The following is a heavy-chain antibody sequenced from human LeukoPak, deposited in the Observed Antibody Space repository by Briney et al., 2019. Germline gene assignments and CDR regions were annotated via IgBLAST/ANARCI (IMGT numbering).Heavy chain of an antibody. V-gene: IGHV3-48*04. J-gene: IGHJ4*02. Sequence: GGSLRLSCAASGFTFSSYSMNWVRQAPGKGLEWVSYISSSSSTIYYADSVKGRFTISRDNAKNSLYLQMNSLRAEDTAVYYCAREAPLYYDILTGYYTPIDYWGQGTLVTVSS. D-gene: IGHD3-9*01. CDR3: AREAPLYYDILTGYYTPIDY. CDR2: ISSSSSTI. CDR1: GFTFSSYS.